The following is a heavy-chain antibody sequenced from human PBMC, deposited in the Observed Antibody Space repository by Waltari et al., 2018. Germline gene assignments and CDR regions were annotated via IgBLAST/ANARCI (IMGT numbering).Heavy chain of an antibody. V-gene: IGHV3-21*01. CDR3: ASTFMDLGGVIVKGDY. Sequence: EVQLVESGGGLVKPGGSLRLSCAASGFTFSSYSMNWVRQAPGKGLEWVSSISSSSSYIYYADSVKGRFTISRDNAKNSLYLQMNSLRAEDTAVYYCASTFMDLGGVIVKGDYWGQGTLVTVSS. CDR2: ISSSSSYI. D-gene: IGHD3-16*02. CDR1: GFTFSSYS. J-gene: IGHJ4*02.